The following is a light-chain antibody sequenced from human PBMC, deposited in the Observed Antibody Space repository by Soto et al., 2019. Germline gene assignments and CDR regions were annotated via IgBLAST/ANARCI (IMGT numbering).Light chain of an antibody. Sequence: DIQMTQSPSTLSASVGDRVTIACRASRGISAWVAWYQQKSGKAPKLLIYQASSLESGVPSRFSGSGSGTEFTLTISSLQPDDFATYYCQQYNSSPWTFGQGTKVDIK. CDR2: QAS. J-gene: IGKJ1*01. CDR1: RGISAW. CDR3: QQYNSSPWT. V-gene: IGKV1-5*03.